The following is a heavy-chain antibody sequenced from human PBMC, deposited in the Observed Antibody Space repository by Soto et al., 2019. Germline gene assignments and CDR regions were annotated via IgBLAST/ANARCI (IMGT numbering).Heavy chain of an antibody. D-gene: IGHD2-8*01. Sequence: SETLCLTCTVSGGSISSYYWSWVRQAPGKGLEWIGYVYGSGTTHYTPSLESRLTISVHTSKTQSPLKLISVTAAASAMYYRARLMDSPLDPWGQATLVTVSS. J-gene: IGHJ5*02. CDR2: VYGSGTT. V-gene: IGHV4-59*08. CDR3: ARLMDSPLDP. CDR1: GGSISSYY.